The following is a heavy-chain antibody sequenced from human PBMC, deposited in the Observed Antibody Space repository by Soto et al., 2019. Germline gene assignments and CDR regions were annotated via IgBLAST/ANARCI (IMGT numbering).Heavy chain of an antibody. Sequence: VIMSLRSIVSGGNIGSSSCCWGSNRKTPGKGLEWIGSIYYSGSTYYNPSLKSRVTISVDTSKNQFSLKLSSVTAADTAVYYCARHLSSVEYSSSSVVDDFDYWGQGTLVTVSS. CDR1: GGNIGSSSCC. CDR2: IYYSGST. V-gene: IGHV4-39*01. J-gene: IGHJ4*02. CDR3: ARHLSSVEYSSSSVVDDFDY. D-gene: IGHD6-6*01.